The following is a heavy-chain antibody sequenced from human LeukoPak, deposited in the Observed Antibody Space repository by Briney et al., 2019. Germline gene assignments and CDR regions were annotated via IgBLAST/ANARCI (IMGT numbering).Heavy chain of an antibody. CDR3: ARATSGTFDY. Sequence: GGSLRLSCAASGFTFSIYSMNWVRQAPGKGLEWVSYITSDRRTISYADPVKGRFTISRDNDKRLLYLQMDSLRAGDTAIYYCARATSGTFDYWGQGMLVTVSS. D-gene: IGHD6-13*01. CDR2: ITSDRRTI. CDR1: GFTFSIYS. V-gene: IGHV3-48*01. J-gene: IGHJ4*02.